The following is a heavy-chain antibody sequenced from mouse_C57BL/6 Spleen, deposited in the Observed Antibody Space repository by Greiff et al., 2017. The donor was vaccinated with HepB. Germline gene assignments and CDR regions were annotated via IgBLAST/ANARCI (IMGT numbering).Heavy chain of an antibody. CDR3: ARGGSGDRGYYFDY. V-gene: IGHV1-81*01. CDR2: IYPRSGNT. Sequence: VQLQQSGAELARPGASVKLSCKASGYTFTSYGISWVKQRTGQGLEWIGEIYPRSGNTYYNEKFKGKATLTADKSSSTVYMELRSLTSEDSAVYFCARGGSGDRGYYFDYWGQGTTLTVSS. J-gene: IGHJ2*01. D-gene: IGHD3-2*02. CDR1: GYTFTSYG.